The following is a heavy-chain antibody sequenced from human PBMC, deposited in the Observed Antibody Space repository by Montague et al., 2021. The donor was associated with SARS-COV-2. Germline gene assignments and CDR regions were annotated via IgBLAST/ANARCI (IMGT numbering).Heavy chain of an antibody. J-gene: IGHJ4*02. CDR2: VLYNKGT. D-gene: IGHD3-9*01. CDR3: VRHPNYDGLNGPPDF. V-gene: IGHV4-59*08. CDR1: GVSITDYY. Sequence: SETLSLTCTVSGVSITDYYWSWIRQPPGKGLEWVGDVLYNKGTNFKPPSKIRVAISVDTSKNQFSLRLTSVTAAATAFFYCVRHPNYDGLNGPPDFWDQGTLVTVSS.